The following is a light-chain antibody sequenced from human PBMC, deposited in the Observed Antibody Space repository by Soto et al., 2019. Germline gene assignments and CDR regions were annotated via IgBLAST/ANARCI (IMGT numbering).Light chain of an antibody. CDR2: DVN. Sequence: QYDLTQPPSVSGSPGQSIAISCTGTSSDIGGYDCVSWYQQHPGKLPKLVICDVNNRPSGVSARFSGSKSGNPASLTISGLQAEDESHYYCSSYTGSNTEVFGGGTQLTVL. J-gene: IGLJ2*01. CDR1: SSDIGGYDC. CDR3: SSYTGSNTEV. V-gene: IGLV2-14*03.